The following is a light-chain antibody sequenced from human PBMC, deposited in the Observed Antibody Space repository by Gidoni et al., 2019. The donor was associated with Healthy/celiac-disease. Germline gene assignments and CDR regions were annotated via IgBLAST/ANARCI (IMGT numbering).Light chain of an antibody. CDR3: SSDTSSSTLYV. Sequence: QSALTQPTSVSGSPGQSITISCTGTSSDVVVDNYVSCYQHHAGKTPKLMIYEVSNRPSRVSNRFSGSKSGNTASLTISGLQAEDEDDYYCSSDTSSSTLYVFGTGTKVTVL. V-gene: IGLV2-14*01. CDR2: EVS. J-gene: IGLJ1*01. CDR1: SSDVVVDNY.